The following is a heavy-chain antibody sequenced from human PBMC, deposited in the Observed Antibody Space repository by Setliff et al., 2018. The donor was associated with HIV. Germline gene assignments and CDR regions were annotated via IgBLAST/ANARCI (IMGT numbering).Heavy chain of an antibody. J-gene: IGHJ4*02. CDR3: AKDRSGSYRTFDY. CDR2: IYYSGST. CDR1: GGSITGYY. D-gene: IGHD1-26*01. Sequence: PSETLSLTCTVSGGSITGYYWSWIRQPPGMGLEWVGYIYYSGSTYSNPSLMSRATMSVDTSKNQFSLELRSVTVADTAVYYCAKDRSGSYRTFDYWGPGILVTVSS. V-gene: IGHV4-59*01.